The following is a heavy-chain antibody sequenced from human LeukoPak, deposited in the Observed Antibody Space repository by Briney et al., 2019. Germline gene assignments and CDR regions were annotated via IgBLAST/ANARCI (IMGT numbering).Heavy chain of an antibody. V-gene: IGHV3-74*03. Sequence: GGSLRLSCAASGFTFNRFWMHWVRQVPGKGLEWVSRINSDGSNTTYADFVRGRLTTSRDNAKDTVYLQMNSLRPDDTAVYYCTRDYGMAGSTNAFDIWGQGTMVTVSS. CDR3: TRDYGMAGSTNAFDI. D-gene: IGHD5-24*01. J-gene: IGHJ3*02. CDR1: GFTFNRFW. CDR2: INSDGSNT.